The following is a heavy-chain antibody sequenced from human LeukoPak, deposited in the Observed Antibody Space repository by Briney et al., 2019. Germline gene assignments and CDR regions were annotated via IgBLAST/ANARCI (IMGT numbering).Heavy chain of an antibody. D-gene: IGHD3-10*01. V-gene: IGHV1-2*02. J-gene: IGHJ4*02. CDR1: GYAFTGYY. CDR3: ARVAYYGSGSYLGH. Sequence: ASVKVSCKASGYAFTGYYMHWVRQAPGQGLEWMGWINPNSGGTNYAQKFQGRVTMTRDTSISTAYMELSRLRSDDTAVYYCARVAYYGSGSYLGHWGQGTLLPVFS. CDR2: INPNSGGT.